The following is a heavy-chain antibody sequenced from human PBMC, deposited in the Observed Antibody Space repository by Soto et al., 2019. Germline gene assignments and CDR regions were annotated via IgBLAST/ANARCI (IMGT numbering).Heavy chain of an antibody. D-gene: IGHD3-3*01. J-gene: IGHJ4*02. CDR3: ATPRYDFWSGYYSYYFDY. CDR1: GGSISSYY. Sequence: ASETLSLTCTVSGGSISSYYWSWIRQPPGKGLEWIGYIYYSGSTNYNPSLKSRVTISVDTSKNHFSLKRSSVTAADTAVYYCATPRYDFWSGYYSYYFDYWGQGTLVTVSS. CDR2: IYYSGST. V-gene: IGHV4-59*01.